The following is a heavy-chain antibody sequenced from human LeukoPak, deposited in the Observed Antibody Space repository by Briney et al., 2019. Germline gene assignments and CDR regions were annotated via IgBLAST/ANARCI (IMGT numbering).Heavy chain of an antibody. CDR2: INPSGGST. V-gene: IGHV1-46*01. CDR3: ARVIVRAVAGRSDTTPTLYYFDY. Sequence: GASVKVSCKASGYVFTSFYIHWVRQAPGQGLEWMGVINPSGGSTTYAQKFQGRVTMTRDTSTSTVYMELSSLRSEDTAVYYCARVIVRAVAGRSDTTPTLYYFDYWGQGTLVTVSS. CDR1: GYVFTSFY. D-gene: IGHD6-19*01. J-gene: IGHJ4*02.